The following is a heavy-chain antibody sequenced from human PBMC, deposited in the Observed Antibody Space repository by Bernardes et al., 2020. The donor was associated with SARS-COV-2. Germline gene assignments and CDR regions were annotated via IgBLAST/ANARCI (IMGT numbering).Heavy chain of an antibody. CDR3: AKEGGIADRLDYYYGWDV. CDR2: ISGSGAAI. V-gene: IGHV3-23*01. J-gene: IGHJ6*02. Sequence: GGTLRLSCAASGFTFSSYAMSWVRKAPGKGLEWVSAISGSGAAIYYADSVKGRFTISRDNSKNTLYLQMHGLRAVDTAVYYCAKEGGIADRLDYYYGWDVWGQGTTVTV. CDR1: GFTFSSYA. D-gene: IGHD6-13*01.